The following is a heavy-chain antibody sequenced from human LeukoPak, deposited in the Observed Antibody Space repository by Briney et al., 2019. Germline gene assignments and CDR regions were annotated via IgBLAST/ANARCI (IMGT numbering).Heavy chain of an antibody. J-gene: IGHJ3*01. CDR2: ISYDGSDK. CDR1: GFIFSSYA. CDR3: AKARGSGYQRGDAFDV. Sequence: GGSLRLSCAASGFIFSSYAIHWVRQAPGKGLEWVTVISYDGSDKYSADSVKGRFTISRDDSKNTLYLQMSSLRAEDTAVYYCAKARGSGYQRGDAFDVWGQGTMVTVSS. D-gene: IGHD5-12*01. V-gene: IGHV3-30*18.